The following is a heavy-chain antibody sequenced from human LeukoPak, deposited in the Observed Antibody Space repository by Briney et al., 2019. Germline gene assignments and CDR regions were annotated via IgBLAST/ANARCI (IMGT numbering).Heavy chain of an antibody. Sequence: GGSLRLSCAASGFTFSSYAMSWVRQAPGKGLEWVSAISGSGGSTCYADSVKGRFTITRDNSKNTLYLQMNSLRAEDTAVYYCAKDHPGTGFFDYWGQGTLVTVSS. CDR3: AKDHPGTGFFDY. J-gene: IGHJ4*02. V-gene: IGHV3-23*01. CDR2: ISGSGGST. D-gene: IGHD3-9*01. CDR1: GFTFSSYA.